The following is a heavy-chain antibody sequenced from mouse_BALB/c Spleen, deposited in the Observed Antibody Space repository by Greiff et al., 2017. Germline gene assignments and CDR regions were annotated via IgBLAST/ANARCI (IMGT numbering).Heavy chain of an antibody. CDR1: GFTFSSYA. Sequence: EVHLVESGGGLVKPGGSLKLSCAASGFTFSSYAMSWVRQTPEKRLEWVASISSGGSTYYPDSVEGRFTISRDNARNILYLQMSSLRSEDTAMYYCARSNYEMDYWGQGTSVTVSS. J-gene: IGHJ4*01. CDR2: ISSGGST. CDR3: ARSNYEMDY. D-gene: IGHD2-5*01. V-gene: IGHV5-6-5*01.